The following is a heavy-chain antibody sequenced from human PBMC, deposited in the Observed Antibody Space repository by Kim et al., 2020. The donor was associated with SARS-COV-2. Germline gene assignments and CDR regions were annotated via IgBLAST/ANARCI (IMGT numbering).Heavy chain of an antibody. J-gene: IGHJ6*02. V-gene: IGHV3-30*07. D-gene: IGHD2-15*01. CDR3: ARDRLRADYYYYYGMDV. Sequence: KGRFTISRDNSKNTLYLQMNSLRAEDTAVYYCARDRLRADYYYYYGMDVWGQGTTVTVSS.